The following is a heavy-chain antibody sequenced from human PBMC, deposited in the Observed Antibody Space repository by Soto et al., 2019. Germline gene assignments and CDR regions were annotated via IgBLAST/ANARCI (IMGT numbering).Heavy chain of an antibody. J-gene: IGHJ5*02. CDR3: AKSLNINWKNWFDP. D-gene: IGHD1-1*01. CDR2: ISDSGGRT. Sequence: GGSLRLSCEASGFTRSSTDMNCVRPPPGKGLEWVSIISDSGGRTYYADSVRGRFTISRDNSKNTLYLQMNSLRAEDTAVYYCAKSLNINWKNWFDPWGQGTLVTVSS. V-gene: IGHV3-23*01. CDR1: GFTRSSTD.